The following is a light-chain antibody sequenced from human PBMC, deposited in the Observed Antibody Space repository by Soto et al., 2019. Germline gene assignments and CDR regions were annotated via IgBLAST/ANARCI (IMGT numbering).Light chain of an antibody. Sequence: DIQMTQSPSTLSASVGDRVTITCRASQSISFWLAWYQQKPGKASNLLIYDASTLQSGVPSRFSGSGSGTEFTLTISRLQPDEFATYYCQQYNVYSPTFGQGTKVEIK. V-gene: IGKV1-5*01. CDR2: DAS. J-gene: IGKJ1*01. CDR1: QSISFW. CDR3: QQYNVYSPT.